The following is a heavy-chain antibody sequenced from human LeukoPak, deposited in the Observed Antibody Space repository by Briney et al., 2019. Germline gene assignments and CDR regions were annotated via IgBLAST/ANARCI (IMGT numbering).Heavy chain of an antibody. CDR1: GLTFSSYS. CDR3: ARALTSIAARPRSAFDY. J-gene: IGHJ4*02. Sequence: GGSLRLSCAASGLTFSSYSMNWVRQAPGKGLEWVSYISSSSSTIYYADSVKGRFTISRDNAKNSLYLQMNSLRAEDTAVYYCARALTSIAARPRSAFDYWGQGTLVTVSS. V-gene: IGHV3-48*01. D-gene: IGHD6-6*01. CDR2: ISSSSSTI.